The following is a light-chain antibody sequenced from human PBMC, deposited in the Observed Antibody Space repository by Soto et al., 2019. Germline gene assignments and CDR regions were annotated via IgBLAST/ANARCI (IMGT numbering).Light chain of an antibody. J-gene: IGLJ3*02. V-gene: IGLV2-8*01. CDR3: SSYAGRDIWV. CDR1: SVDINY. Sequence: QSALTQPPSASXSRGXSXTISCTGTSVDINYVSWFQQHPGKAPKLIICEVTKRPSGVPDRFSGSKSGNTASLTVSGLQDDDEADYYCSSYAGRDIWVFGGGTKLTVL. CDR2: EVT.